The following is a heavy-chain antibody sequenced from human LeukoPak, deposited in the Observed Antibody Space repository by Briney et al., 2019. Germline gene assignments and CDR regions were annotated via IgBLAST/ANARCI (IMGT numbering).Heavy chain of an antibody. V-gene: IGHV3-72*01. CDR1: GFTFSEHY. CDR3: GTGGSYRAFDI. Sequence: GGSLRLSYVASGFTFSEHYMDWVRRSPGQGLEWAGRIRKKTNGYTTEYAASVRGRFTISRDDSRNSLYLQMNSLKTEDTAVYYCGTGGSYRAFDIWGQGTMVTVSS. D-gene: IGHD1-14*01. CDR2: IRKKTNGYTT. J-gene: IGHJ3*02.